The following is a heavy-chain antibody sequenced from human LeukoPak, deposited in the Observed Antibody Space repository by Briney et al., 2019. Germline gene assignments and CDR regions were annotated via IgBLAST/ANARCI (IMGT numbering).Heavy chain of an antibody. J-gene: IGHJ6*02. CDR2: ISAYNGNT. CDR3: AGGETYYYGMDV. Sequence: ASVKVSCKSSGYTFTSYGISWVRQAPGQGLEWMGWISAYNGNTNYAQKLQGRVTMTEDTSTDTACMELSSLRSDDTAVYYCAGGETYYYGMDVWGQGTTVTVSS. V-gene: IGHV1-18*01. CDR1: GYTFTSYG.